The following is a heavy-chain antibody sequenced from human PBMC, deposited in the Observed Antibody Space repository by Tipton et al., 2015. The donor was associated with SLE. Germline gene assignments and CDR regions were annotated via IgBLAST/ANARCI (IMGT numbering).Heavy chain of an antibody. D-gene: IGHD6-6*01. V-gene: IGHV4-39*01. CDR1: GGSISSSSYY. J-gene: IGHJ4*02. Sequence: TLSLTCTVSGGSISSSSYYWGWIRQPPGKGLEWIGSIYYSGSTYYNPSLKSRATISVDTSKNQFSLKLSSVTAADTAVYYCARQGQLVADYWGQGTLVTVSS. CDR3: ARQGQLVADY. CDR2: IYYSGST.